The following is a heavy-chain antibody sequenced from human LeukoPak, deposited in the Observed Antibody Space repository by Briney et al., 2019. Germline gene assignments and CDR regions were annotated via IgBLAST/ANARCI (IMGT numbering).Heavy chain of an antibody. Sequence: GGSLRLSCVASGFTFSDYGMHWVRQAPGKGLEWVAVISYHERNKYYSDSVGGRFSISRDNSKNTLYLQMNSLRNEDTAVYYCAKDAALYFDNWGQGTPVTVSS. CDR2: ISYHERNK. J-gene: IGHJ4*02. D-gene: IGHD6-25*01. CDR1: GFTFSDYG. CDR3: AKDAALYFDN. V-gene: IGHV3-30*18.